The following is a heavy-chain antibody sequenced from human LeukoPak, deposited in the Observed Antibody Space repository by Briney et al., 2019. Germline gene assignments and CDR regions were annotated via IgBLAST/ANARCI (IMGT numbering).Heavy chain of an antibody. CDR3: ASKPIVPASRGHYFDT. CDR2: VFHNGDS. Sequence: PSGTLSLTCTVSGASIRSHYWSWIRQPPGKGLEWIGNVFHNGDSSFAPSLTSRVTMSVDTSKNQFSLNLNSVTAADTAVYYCASKPIVPASRGHYFDTWGQGILVTVSS. CDR1: GASIRSHY. J-gene: IGHJ5*02. D-gene: IGHD2-2*01. V-gene: IGHV4-59*11.